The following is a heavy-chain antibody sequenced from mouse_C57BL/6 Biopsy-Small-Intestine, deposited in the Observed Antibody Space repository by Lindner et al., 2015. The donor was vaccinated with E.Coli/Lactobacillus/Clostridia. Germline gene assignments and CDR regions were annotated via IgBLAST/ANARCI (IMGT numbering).Heavy chain of an antibody. CDR3: ARFDAFYRDYVMDC. Sequence: VQLQESGAELMRPGASVKLSCTASGFNIKDDYMYWVKQRPEQGLEWIGRIDPANGNTKYAPKFQDKATITADTSSNTAYLQLSSLTSEATAVYYCARFDAFYRDYVMDCWGQGTSVTVSS. V-gene: IGHV14-3*01. CDR1: GFNIKDDY. J-gene: IGHJ4*01. D-gene: IGHD2-1*01. CDR2: IDPANGNT.